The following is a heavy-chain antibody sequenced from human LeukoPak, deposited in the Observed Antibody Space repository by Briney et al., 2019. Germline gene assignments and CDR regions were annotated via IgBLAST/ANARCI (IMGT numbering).Heavy chain of an antibody. CDR2: IYYSGST. V-gene: IGHV4-31*03. CDR1: RGSISSGGYC. D-gene: IGHD3-3*01. J-gene: IGHJ6*03. CDR3: AKDNTIYGPFGVVPYYMVV. Sequence: PSQTLSLTSTLSRGSISSGGYCWSCVRQHPRNGLEWIGYIYYSGSTYYNPSLKIRVTISVDTSKNQFSLKLGSVTAADTAVYYCAKDNTIYGPFGVVPYYMVVEGKGTTVTVSS.